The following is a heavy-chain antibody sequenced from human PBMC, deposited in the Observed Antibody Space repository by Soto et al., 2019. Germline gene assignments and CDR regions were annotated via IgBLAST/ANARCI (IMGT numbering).Heavy chain of an antibody. CDR1: GFIFSGSW. CDR3: ARVPRLLDY. D-gene: IGHD6-6*01. V-gene: IGHV3-7*01. Sequence: PGGSLRLSCAASGFIFSGSWINWVRQAPGKGLEWVAYINVDGRETNYVDSVKGRFTISRDNAKNSLYLQMNSLRAEDTAVYYCARVPRLLDYWGQGALVTVSS. J-gene: IGHJ4*02. CDR2: INVDGRET.